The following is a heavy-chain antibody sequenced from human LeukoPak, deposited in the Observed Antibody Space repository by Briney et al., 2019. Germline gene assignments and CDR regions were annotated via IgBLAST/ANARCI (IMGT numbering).Heavy chain of an antibody. CDR3: AKDSFGYSYGYFDY. V-gene: IGHV3-9*02. D-gene: IGHD5-18*01. J-gene: IGHJ4*02. Sequence: SGGSLRLSCAASGFTSDDYAMHWVRQAPGKGLEWVSGISWNSGSIGYADSVKGRFTISRDNAKNSLYLQMNSLRAEDTALYYCAKDSFGYSYGYFDYWGQGTLVTVSS. CDR2: ISWNSGSI. CDR1: GFTSDDYA.